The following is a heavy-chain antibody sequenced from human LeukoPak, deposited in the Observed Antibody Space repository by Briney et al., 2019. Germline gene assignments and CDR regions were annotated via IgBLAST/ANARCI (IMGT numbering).Heavy chain of an antibody. CDR3: ARDHRYAFDN. CDR1: GFTFIDYS. V-gene: IGHV3-48*04. D-gene: IGHD5-12*01. CDR2: VGISSGNT. J-gene: IGHJ4*02. Sequence: GGSLRLSCAASGFTFIDYSMNWVRQAPGKGLEWISYVGISSGNTKYADSVKGRFTISGDSAKNSVSLQMNSLRVEDTAVYYCARDHRYAFDNWGRGTLVTVSS.